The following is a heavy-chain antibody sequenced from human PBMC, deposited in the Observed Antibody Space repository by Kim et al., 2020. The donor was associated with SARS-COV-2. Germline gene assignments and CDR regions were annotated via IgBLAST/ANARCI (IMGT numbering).Heavy chain of an antibody. Sequence: GGSLRLSCAASGFTFSSYWMHWVRQAPGKGLVWVSRINSDGSSTSYADSVKGRFTISRDNAKNPLYLQMNSLRAEDTAVYYCARDRGIVATMVYYYYYYGMDVWGQVPTVTVSS. J-gene: IGHJ6*02. D-gene: IGHD5-12*01. V-gene: IGHV3-74*01. CDR1: GFTFSSYW. CDR3: ARDRGIVATMVYYYYYYGMDV. CDR2: INSDGSST.